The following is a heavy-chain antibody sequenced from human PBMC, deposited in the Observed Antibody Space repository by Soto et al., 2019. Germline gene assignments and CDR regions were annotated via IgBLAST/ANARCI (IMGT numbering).Heavy chain of an antibody. CDR3: ARKVWFSEPSNSFDQ. D-gene: IGHD1-26*01. CDR1: GESVCSNSAA. V-gene: IGHV6-1*01. CDR2: TYYRSKWYN. J-gene: IGHJ5*02. Sequence: SQTLSVTCAISGESVCSNSAAWNWIRQSPSRGLEWLGRTYYRSKWYNDYAVSVKSRITINPDTSKNQFSLKLRSVTAADTAVYYCARKVWFSEPSNSFDQWGQGTLVTVSS.